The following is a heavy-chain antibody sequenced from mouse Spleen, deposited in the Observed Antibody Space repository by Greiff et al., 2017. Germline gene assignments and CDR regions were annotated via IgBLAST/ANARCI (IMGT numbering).Heavy chain of an antibody. CDR1: GYTFTSYT. CDR2: INPSSGYT. D-gene: IGHD2-4*01. Sequence: VQLQQSGAELARPGASVKMSCKASGYTFTSYTMHWVKQRPGQGLEWIGYINPSSGYTKYNQKFKDKATLTADKSSSTAYMQLSSLTSEDSAVYYCARGDYDVGYFDVWGTGTTVTVSS. J-gene: IGHJ1*03. CDR3: ARGDYDVGYFDV. V-gene: IGHV1-4*01.